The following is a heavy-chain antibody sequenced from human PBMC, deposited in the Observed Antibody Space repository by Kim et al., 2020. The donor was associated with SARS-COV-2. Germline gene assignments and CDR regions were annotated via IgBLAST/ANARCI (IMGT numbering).Heavy chain of an antibody. V-gene: IGHV2-5*02. Sequence: DDDKRYSPPLKSRLTITKDSSKNQVVLTMTNMDPMDTATYYCAHNWNYFEYWGQGALVTVSS. J-gene: IGHJ4*02. D-gene: IGHD1-1*01. CDR3: AHNWNYFEY. CDR2: DDDK.